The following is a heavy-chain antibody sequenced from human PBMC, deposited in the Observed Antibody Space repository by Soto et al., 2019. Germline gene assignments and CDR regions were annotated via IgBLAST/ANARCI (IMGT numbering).Heavy chain of an antibody. CDR2: ISAYNGNT. D-gene: IGHD6-19*01. V-gene: IGHV1-18*01. CDR1: GYTFTSYG. Sequence: QVQLVQSGAEVKKPGASVKVSCKASGYTFTSYGISWVRQAPGQGLEWMGWISAYNGNTNYAQKLQGRVTRTTDTPPSTAYMELGSMRSDDTAVYYCARPILAVAGTEEGFAPWGKGTLVTVSS. CDR3: ARPILAVAGTEEGFAP. J-gene: IGHJ5*02.